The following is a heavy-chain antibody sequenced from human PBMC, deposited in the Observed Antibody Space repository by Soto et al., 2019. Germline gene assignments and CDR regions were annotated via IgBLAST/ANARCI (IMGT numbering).Heavy chain of an antibody. CDR2: IYYSGST. J-gene: IGHJ5*02. D-gene: IGHD6-19*01. Sequence: TVSGGSISSSSYYWGWIRQPPGKGLEWIGSIYYSGSTYYNPSLKSRVTISVDTSKNQFSLKLSSVTAADTAVYYCARQIAVAGTGRWFDPWGQGTLVTVSS. CDR1: GGSISSSSYY. V-gene: IGHV4-39*01. CDR3: ARQIAVAGTGRWFDP.